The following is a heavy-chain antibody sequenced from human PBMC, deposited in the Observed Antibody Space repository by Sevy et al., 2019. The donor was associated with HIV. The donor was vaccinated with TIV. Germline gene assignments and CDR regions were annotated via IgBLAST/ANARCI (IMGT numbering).Heavy chain of an antibody. CDR2: IIPIFGTA. CDR3: ARGGKYCSGGSCYPQLDY. V-gene: IGHV1-69*13. J-gene: IGHJ4*02. Sequence: ASVKVSCKASGGTFSSYAISWVRQAPGQGLEWMGGIIPIFGTANYAQKFRGRVTITADESTSTAYMELSSLRSEDTAVYYCARGGKYCSGGSCYPQLDYWGQGTLVTVSS. D-gene: IGHD2-15*01. CDR1: GGTFSSYA.